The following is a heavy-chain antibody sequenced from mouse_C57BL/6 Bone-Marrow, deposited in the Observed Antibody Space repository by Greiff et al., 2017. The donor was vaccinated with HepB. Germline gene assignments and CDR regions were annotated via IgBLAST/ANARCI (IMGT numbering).Heavy chain of an antibody. D-gene: IGHD2-4*01. CDR1: GYTFTSYG. CDR3: ATYDYDAFDV. CDR2: IYPRSGNT. J-gene: IGHJ1*03. Sequence: VKLVESGAELARPGASVKLSCKASGYTFTSYGISWVKQRTGQGLEWIGEIYPRSGNTYYNEKFKGKATLTADKSSSTAYMELRSLTSEDSAVYFCATYDYDAFDVWGTGTTVTVSS. V-gene: IGHV1-81*01.